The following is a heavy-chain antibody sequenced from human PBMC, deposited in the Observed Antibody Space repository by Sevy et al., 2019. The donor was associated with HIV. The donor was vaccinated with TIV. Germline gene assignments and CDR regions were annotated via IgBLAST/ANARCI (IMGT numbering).Heavy chain of an antibody. J-gene: IGHJ3*02. CDR3: AREQGPFDAFDI. CDR2: IWRDGTNK. CDR1: GFILSNYG. Sequence: GGSLRLSCAASGFILSNYGMHWVRRAPGKGLEWVAVIWRDGTNKFYADSVKGRFTFSRDDSKSTLFLQMNSLRADDTAIYYCAREQGPFDAFDIWGQGTMVTVSS. V-gene: IGHV3-33*01.